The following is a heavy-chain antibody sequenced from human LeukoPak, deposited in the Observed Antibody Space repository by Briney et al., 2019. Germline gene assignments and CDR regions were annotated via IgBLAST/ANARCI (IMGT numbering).Heavy chain of an antibody. CDR2: ISSSSSYI. CDR3: ARDRITDTAMVKFDY. V-gene: IGHV3-21*01. J-gene: IGHJ4*02. CDR1: GFTFSSYS. Sequence: SGGSLRLSCAASGFTFSSYSMNWVRQAPGKGLEWVSSISSSSSYIYYADSVKGRFTISRDNAKNSLYLQMNSLRAEDTAVYYCARDRITDTAMVKFDYWGQGTLVTVSS. D-gene: IGHD5-18*01.